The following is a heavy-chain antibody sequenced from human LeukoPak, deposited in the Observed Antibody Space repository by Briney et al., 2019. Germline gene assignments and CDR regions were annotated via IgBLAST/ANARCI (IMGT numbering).Heavy chain of an antibody. D-gene: IGHD2-15*01. V-gene: IGHV1-8*01. CDR3: ASAGDLGYCSGGSCYSPLYAY. CDR2: MNPNSGNT. Sequence: ASVNVSCKASGYTFTSYDINWVRQATGQGREGMGWMNPNSGNTGYAQKFQGRVTMTRNTSISTTYMELSSLRSEDTAVYYCASAGDLGYCSGGSCYSPLYAYWGQGTLVTVSS. J-gene: IGHJ4*02. CDR1: GYTFTSYD.